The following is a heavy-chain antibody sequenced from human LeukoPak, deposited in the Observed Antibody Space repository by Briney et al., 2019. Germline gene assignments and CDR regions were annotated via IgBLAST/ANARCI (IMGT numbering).Heavy chain of an antibody. D-gene: IGHD5-24*01. CDR2: ISWNSGSI. J-gene: IGHJ4*02. V-gene: IGHV3-9*01. CDR3: AKDPSGYNSPGGFDY. CDR1: GFTFGGYA. Sequence: GRSLRLSCAASGFTFGGYAMHWVRQAPGKGLEWVSGISWNSGSIDYADSVKGRFTISRDNAKNSLYLQMNSLRAEDTALYYCAKDPSGYNSPGGFDYWGQGTLVTVSS.